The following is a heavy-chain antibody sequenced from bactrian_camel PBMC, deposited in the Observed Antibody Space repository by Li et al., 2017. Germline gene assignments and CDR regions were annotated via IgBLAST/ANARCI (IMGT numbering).Heavy chain of an antibody. V-gene: IGHV3S53*01. CDR3: AADVCPSRAGLGLRDASWYRY. Sequence: HVQLVESGGGSVQPGGSLRLSCGASGHTYSSNCMGWFRQAPGKEREGVATFDSEGSIKYAEFAKGRFTLSKDNAKNTLYLQMNNLKPEDSATYYCAADVCPSRAGLGLRDASWYRYWGQGTQVTVS. D-gene: IGHD6*01. J-gene: IGHJ4*01. CDR1: GHTYSSNC. CDR2: FDSEGSI.